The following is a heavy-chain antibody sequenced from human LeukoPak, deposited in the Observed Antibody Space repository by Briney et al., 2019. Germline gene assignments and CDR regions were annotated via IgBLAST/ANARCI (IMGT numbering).Heavy chain of an antibody. J-gene: IGHJ6*02. CDR1: GYSFTSYW. D-gene: IGHD2-15*01. Sequence: GESLKISCKGSGYSFTSYWIGWVRQMPGKGLEWMGIIYPGDSDTRYSPSFQGQVTISADKSISTAYLQWSSLKASDTAMYYCARPPRPYCSGGSCYGMDVWGQGTTVTVSS. CDR2: IYPGDSDT. CDR3: ARPPRPYCSGGSCYGMDV. V-gene: IGHV5-51*01.